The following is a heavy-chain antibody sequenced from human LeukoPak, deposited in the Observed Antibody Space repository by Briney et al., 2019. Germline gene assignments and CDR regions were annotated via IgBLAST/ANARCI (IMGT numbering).Heavy chain of an antibody. Sequence: PGGSLRLSCAASGFTFSDSAIHWVRQASGKGLEWVGRVRSNANTYATEYTASVKGRFTISRDNAKNSLYLQMNSLRAEDTAVYHCVRGDRRDFWGQGTLVTVSS. V-gene: IGHV3-73*01. D-gene: IGHD3-16*01. J-gene: IGHJ4*02. CDR2: VRSNANTYAT. CDR3: VRGDRRDF. CDR1: GFTFSDSA.